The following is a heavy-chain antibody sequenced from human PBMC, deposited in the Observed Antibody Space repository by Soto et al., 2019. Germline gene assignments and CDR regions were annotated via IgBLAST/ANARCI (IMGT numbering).Heavy chain of an antibody. CDR1: GFSFTGYY. CDR2: IDAHSGGT. CDR3: AKDLTRQLAYWLDP. Sequence: ASVKVSCKASGFSFTGYYIHWLRQAPGQGLEWMGWIDAHSGGTEYAQKFQGRVTLTRDTSIATAYLTLTSLTSDDTALYYCAKDLTRQLAYWLDPWGQGTQVTVSS. D-gene: IGHD6-6*01. V-gene: IGHV1-2*02. J-gene: IGHJ5*02.